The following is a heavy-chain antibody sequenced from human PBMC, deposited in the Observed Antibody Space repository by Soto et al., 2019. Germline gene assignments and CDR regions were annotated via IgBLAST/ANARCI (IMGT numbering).Heavy chain of an antibody. CDR1: GFSFTGYY. CDR2: IDAHSGGT. CDR3: AKDLTRQLAYWLDP. Sequence: ASVKVSCKASGFSFTGYYIHWLRQAPGQGLEWMGWIDAHSGGTEYAQKFQGRVTLTRDTSIATAYLTLTSLTSDDTALYYCAKDLTRQLAYWLDPWGQGTQVTVSS. D-gene: IGHD6-6*01. V-gene: IGHV1-2*02. J-gene: IGHJ5*02.